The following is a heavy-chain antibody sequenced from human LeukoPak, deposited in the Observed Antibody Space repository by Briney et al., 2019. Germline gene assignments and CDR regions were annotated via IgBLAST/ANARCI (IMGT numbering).Heavy chain of an antibody. CDR2: ISGSGGST. CDR1: GFTFSSYA. D-gene: IGHD5-18*01. J-gene: IGHJ6*02. CDR3: AKESRRGYSYGLMDV. Sequence: GGSLRPSCAASGFTFSSYAMSWVRQAPGKGLEWVSAISGSGGSTYYADSVKGRFTISRDNSKNTLYLQMNSLRAEDTAVYYCAKESRRGYSYGLMDVWGQGTTVTVSS. V-gene: IGHV3-23*01.